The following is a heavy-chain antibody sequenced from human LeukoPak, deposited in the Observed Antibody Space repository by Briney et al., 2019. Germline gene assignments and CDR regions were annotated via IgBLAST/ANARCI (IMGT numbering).Heavy chain of an antibody. CDR2: IYNSGST. CDR1: GFTVSSND. V-gene: IGHV3-53*01. J-gene: IGHJ4*02. CDR3: AKETKGLDY. Sequence: GGSLRLSCAASGFTVSSNDMSWVRQAPGKGLECVSIIYNSGSTFHADSVKGRFTISRDNSKNTLYLQMDSLRAEDTAVYYCAKETKGLDYWGQGTLVTVSS. D-gene: IGHD1-7*01.